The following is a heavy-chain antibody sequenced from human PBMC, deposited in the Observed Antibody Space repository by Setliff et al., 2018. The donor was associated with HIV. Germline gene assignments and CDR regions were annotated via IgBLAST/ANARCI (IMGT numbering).Heavy chain of an antibody. J-gene: IGHJ3*02. V-gene: IGHV1-18*01. CDR2: ISASSDNT. Sequence: ASVKVSCKASGYAFTSYGFNWVRQAPGQGLEWMGWISASSDNTNYAQKFQGRVTLTTDTSTNTVYMELKSLRSDDTAVYFCARGQLDRHLRSDVPFDIWGQGTMVTVSS. CDR1: GYAFTSYG. D-gene: IGHD1-1*01. CDR3: ARGQLDRHLRSDVPFDI.